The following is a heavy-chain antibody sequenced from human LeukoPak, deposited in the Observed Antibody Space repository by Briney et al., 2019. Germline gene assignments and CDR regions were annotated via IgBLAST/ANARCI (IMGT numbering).Heavy chain of an antibody. D-gene: IGHD3-3*01. CDR2: IWYDGSNK. CDR3: ARSYTHYDFWSGYTYQNYFDP. Sequence: GGSLRLSCAASGFTFSSYGMHWVRQAPGKGLEWVAVIWYDGSNKYYADSVKGRFTISRDNSKNTLYLQMNSLRAEDTAVYYCARSYTHYDFWSGYTYQNYFDPWGQGTLVTVSS. J-gene: IGHJ5*02. V-gene: IGHV3-33*01. CDR1: GFTFSSYG.